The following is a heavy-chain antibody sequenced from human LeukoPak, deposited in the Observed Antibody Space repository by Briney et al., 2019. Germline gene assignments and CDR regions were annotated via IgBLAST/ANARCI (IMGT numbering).Heavy chain of an antibody. Sequence: ASVKVSCKASGYTFTSYDINWVRQATGQGLEWMGWMNPNSGNTGYAQEFQGRVTMTRNTSISTAYMELSSLRSEDTAVYYCAGEIYGSGSLDVWGKGTTVTISS. CDR2: MNPNSGNT. D-gene: IGHD3-10*01. CDR3: AGEIYGSGSLDV. CDR1: GYTFTSYD. V-gene: IGHV1-8*01. J-gene: IGHJ6*04.